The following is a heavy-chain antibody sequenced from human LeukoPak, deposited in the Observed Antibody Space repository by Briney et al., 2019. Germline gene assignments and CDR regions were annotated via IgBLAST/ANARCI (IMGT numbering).Heavy chain of an antibody. CDR3: ARDPSNTSGWYIYFDF. Sequence: GASVKVSCKTSGYGFTHYAISWVRPAPGQGLEWMGCISTYNGDTKYAQKLQGRFTMTSDTSTSTVYMELRSLTSDDTAVYYCARDPSNTSGWYIYFDFWGQGTLVTVSS. V-gene: IGHV1-18*01. CDR2: ISTYNGDT. D-gene: IGHD6-19*01. CDR1: GYGFTHYA. J-gene: IGHJ4*02.